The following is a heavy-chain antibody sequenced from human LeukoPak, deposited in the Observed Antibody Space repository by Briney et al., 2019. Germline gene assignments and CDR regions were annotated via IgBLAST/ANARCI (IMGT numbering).Heavy chain of an antibody. Sequence: ASVKVSCKASGGTFSSYAISWVRQAPGQGLERMGGIIPIFGTANYAQKFQGRVTITADESTSTAYMELSSLRSEDTAVYYCAGVDTAMVNFDYWGQGTLVTVSS. D-gene: IGHD5-18*01. CDR1: GGTFSSYA. CDR3: AGVDTAMVNFDY. V-gene: IGHV1-69*13. CDR2: IIPIFGTA. J-gene: IGHJ4*02.